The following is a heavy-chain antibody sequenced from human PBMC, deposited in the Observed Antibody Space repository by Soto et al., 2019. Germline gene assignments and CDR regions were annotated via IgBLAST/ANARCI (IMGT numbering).Heavy chain of an antibody. Sequence: SSYNYWSWIRQPPGKGLEWIGHIYYSGNTDYNPSLKSRLAISIDTSKNQFSLKLSSVTAADTAVYFCAREGGESSDGLYYFDSWGQGSLVTVS. CDR3: AREGGESSDGLYYFDS. D-gene: IGHD3-16*01. CDR1: SSYNY. CDR2: IYYSGNT. V-gene: IGHV4-30-4*01. J-gene: IGHJ4*02.